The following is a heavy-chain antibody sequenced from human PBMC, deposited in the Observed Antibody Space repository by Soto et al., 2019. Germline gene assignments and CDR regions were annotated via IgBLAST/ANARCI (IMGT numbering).Heavy chain of an antibody. CDR2: IYYRGNT. Sequence: KLQESGPGLVKPSETLSLTCSVSGDSINSDKYYWGWIRQPPGKGLEWIGSIYYRGNTYYNPSLQTRVTIPLDKSTSQFALRVNSVTAAYSAVYFCARLEGLATISYYFDFWGQGAQVTVSS. J-gene: IGHJ4*02. V-gene: IGHV4-39*01. CDR3: ARLEGLATISYYFDF. CDR1: GDSINSDKYY. D-gene: IGHD3-9*01.